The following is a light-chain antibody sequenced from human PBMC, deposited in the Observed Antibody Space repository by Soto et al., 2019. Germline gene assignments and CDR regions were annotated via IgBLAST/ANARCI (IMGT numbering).Light chain of an antibody. Sequence: NFMLTQPHSVSESPGKTVTISCTRSSGSIASTYVQWFQQRPGSAPTIVIYEDNQRPSGVPDRFSGSIDRSSNSASLTISGLKTDDEADYYCQSYDITNVEFGGGTKLTVL. CDR2: EDN. CDR3: QSYDITNVE. J-gene: IGLJ3*02. CDR1: SGSIASTY. V-gene: IGLV6-57*04.